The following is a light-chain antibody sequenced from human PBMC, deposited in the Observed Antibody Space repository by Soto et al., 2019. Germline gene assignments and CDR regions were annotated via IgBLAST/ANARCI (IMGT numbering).Light chain of an antibody. Sequence: QSVLTQPASVSGSPGQSITISCTGTSSDVGGYNYVSWYQQHPGKAPKLMIYDVSNRPSGVSNRFSGSKSVNTASLTISGLQAEDEADYYCSSYTSSSTLYYVFGPGTKVTVL. J-gene: IGLJ1*01. CDR3: SSYTSSSTLYYV. V-gene: IGLV2-14*01. CDR1: SSDVGGYNY. CDR2: DVS.